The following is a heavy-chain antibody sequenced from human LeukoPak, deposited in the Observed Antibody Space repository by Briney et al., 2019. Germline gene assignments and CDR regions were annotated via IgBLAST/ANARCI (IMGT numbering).Heavy chain of an antibody. V-gene: IGHV1-2*02. D-gene: IGHD3-3*01. CDR1: GYTFTGYY. CDR2: INPNSGGT. Sequence: GASVKVSCKASGYTFTGYYMNWVRQAPGQGLEWMGWINPNSGGTNYAQKFQGRVTMTRDTSISTAYMELSRLRSDDTAVYYCARFPLGFWSGFDYWGQGTLVTVSS. CDR3: ARFPLGFWSGFDY. J-gene: IGHJ4*02.